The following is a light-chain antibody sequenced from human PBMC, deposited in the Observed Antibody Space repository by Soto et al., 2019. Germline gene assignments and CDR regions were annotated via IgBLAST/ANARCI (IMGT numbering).Light chain of an antibody. CDR2: DVT. Sequence: QPALTQPASVSGSPGQSITISCTGTSSDVGGYDYVSWYQQHPGKAPKLMIYDVTNRPSGVSNRFSGSKSGNTASLTISGLQAEDEADYFCSLYTSTSLYVFGTGTKLTVL. CDR1: SSDVGGYDY. CDR3: SLYTSTSLYV. V-gene: IGLV2-14*01. J-gene: IGLJ1*01.